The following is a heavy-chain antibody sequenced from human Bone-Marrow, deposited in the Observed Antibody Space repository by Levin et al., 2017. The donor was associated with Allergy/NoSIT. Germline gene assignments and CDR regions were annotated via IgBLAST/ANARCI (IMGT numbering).Heavy chain of an antibody. CDR1: GGSISSSSYY. D-gene: IGHD2-21*02. CDR3: ARHYCGGDCLRSSYYYGMDV. CDR2: IYYSGST. J-gene: IGHJ6*02. V-gene: IGHV4-39*01. Sequence: KASETLSLTCTVSGGSISSSSYYWGWIRQPPGKGLEWIGSIYYSGSTYYNPSLKSRVTISVDTSKNQFSLKLSSVTAADTAVYYCARHYCGGDCLRSSYYYGMDVWGQGTTVTVSS.